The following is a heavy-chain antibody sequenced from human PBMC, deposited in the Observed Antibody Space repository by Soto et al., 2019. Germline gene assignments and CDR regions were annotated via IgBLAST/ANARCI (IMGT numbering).Heavy chain of an antibody. CDR3: ATDSGTSDY. CDR1: GFTFSTYW. Sequence: GGSLRLSCAASGFTFSTYWMCWVRQAPGKGLEWVANVKQDGSERYYVDSVKGRFTISRDNAKNSLFLQMNSLRAEDTGVYYCATDSGTSDYWGQGTLVTVS. D-gene: IGHD1-1*01. V-gene: IGHV3-7*01. CDR2: VKQDGSER. J-gene: IGHJ4*02.